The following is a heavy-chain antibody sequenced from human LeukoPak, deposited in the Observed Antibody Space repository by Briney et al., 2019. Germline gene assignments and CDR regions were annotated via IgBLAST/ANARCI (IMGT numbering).Heavy chain of an antibody. CDR1: GFTFSRHG. Sequence: GGSLRLSCAPSGFTFSRHGMHWVRQAPGKGLEWVAIISNDGSRKYYAHSVEGRFTISRDNSKNTLYLQMDSLRAEDTAVYYCARGDPPSYSSSWYSSGTFDYWGQGALVTVSS. CDR2: ISNDGSRK. V-gene: IGHV3-30*03. CDR3: ARGDPPSYSSSWYSSGTFDY. J-gene: IGHJ4*02. D-gene: IGHD6-13*01.